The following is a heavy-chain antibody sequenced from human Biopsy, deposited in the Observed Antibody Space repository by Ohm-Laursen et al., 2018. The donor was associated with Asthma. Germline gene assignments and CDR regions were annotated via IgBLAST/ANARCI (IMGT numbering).Heavy chain of an antibody. CDR2: ISYGGKT. CDR1: GGSMTPTSHY. CDR3: ARRITIFGVVQKDHGMDA. D-gene: IGHD3-3*01. J-gene: IGHJ6*02. Sequence: SETLSLTCTVSGGSMTPTSHYWDWIRQAPGKGLEWIGCISYGGKTSYNPSLKNRVTISRDTSKNQFSLRLTSVTAADTAVYFCARRITIFGVVQKDHGMDAWGQGTTVIVSS. V-gene: IGHV4-39*01.